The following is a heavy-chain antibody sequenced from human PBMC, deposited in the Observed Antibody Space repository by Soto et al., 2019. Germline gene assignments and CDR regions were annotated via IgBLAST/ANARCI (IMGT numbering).Heavy chain of an antibody. CDR2: IIPIFGTA. CDR3: AREVYYDSSGYLGYYFDY. Sequence: ASVKVSCKASGGTFSSYAISWVRQAPGQGLEWMGGIIPIFGTANYAQKFQGRVTISADESTSTAYMELSSLRSEDTAVYYCAREVYYDSSGYLGYYFDYWGQGTLVTVSS. CDR1: GGTFSSYA. D-gene: IGHD3-22*01. J-gene: IGHJ4*02. V-gene: IGHV1-69*13.